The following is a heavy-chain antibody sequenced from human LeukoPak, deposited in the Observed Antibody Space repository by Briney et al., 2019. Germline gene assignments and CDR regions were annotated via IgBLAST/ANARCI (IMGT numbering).Heavy chain of an antibody. CDR3: ASVRHDPLEYYYYIDV. J-gene: IGHJ6*03. CDR2: INPSGSP. Sequence: PSETLSLTCAVSGDSLSRYSWTWIRQPPGKGLEWLEEINPSGSPDYNPSLKSRATISVDTSKNQFSLRVASVTAADTAVYYCASVRHDPLEYYYYIDVWGKGTTVTVSS. CDR1: GDSLSRYS. D-gene: IGHD2/OR15-2a*01. V-gene: IGHV4-34*01.